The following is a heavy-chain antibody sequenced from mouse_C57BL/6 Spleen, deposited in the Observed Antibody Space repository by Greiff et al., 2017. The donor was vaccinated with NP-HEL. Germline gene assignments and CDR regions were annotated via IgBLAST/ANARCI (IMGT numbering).Heavy chain of an antibody. V-gene: IGHV1-81*01. CDR2: IYPRSGNT. CDR1: GYTFTSYG. CDR3: AKADYGSSFYWYFDV. J-gene: IGHJ1*03. D-gene: IGHD1-1*01. Sequence: QVHLKQSGAELARPGASVKLSCKASGYTFTSYGISWVKQRTGQGLEWIGEIYPRSGNTYYNEKFKGKATLTADKSSSTAYMELRSLTSEDSAVYFCAKADYGSSFYWYFDVWGTGTTVTVSS.